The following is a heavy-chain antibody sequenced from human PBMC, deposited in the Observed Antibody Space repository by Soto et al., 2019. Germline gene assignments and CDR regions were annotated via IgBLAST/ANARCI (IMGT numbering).Heavy chain of an antibody. J-gene: IGHJ6*02. CDR1: GYSFTDYW. CDR2: LDPRDSDT. CDR3: AREARASYGMGV. Sequence: EVQLVQSGAEVRNPGESLTISCKVSGYSFTDYWIAWVRQEPGRGLEWIGRLDPRDSDTNYNPSFRGHVTISGDNSITTAYLQWSSLEASDTAIYYCAREARASYGMGVWGQGTTVTVS. V-gene: IGHV5-10-1*03.